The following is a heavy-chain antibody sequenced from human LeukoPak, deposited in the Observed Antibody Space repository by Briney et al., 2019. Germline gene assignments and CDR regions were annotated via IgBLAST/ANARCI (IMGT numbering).Heavy chain of an antibody. J-gene: IGHJ4*02. D-gene: IGHD6-19*01. CDR3: ARPIAVAGPVDY. CDR2: IYHSGST. Sequence: SETLSLTCAVSGYSISSGYYWGWIRQPPGKGLEWIGSIYHSGSTYYNPSLKSRVTIPVDTSKYQFSLKLSSVTAADTAVYYCARPIAVAGPVDYWGQGTLVTVSS. CDR1: GYSISSGYY. V-gene: IGHV4-38-2*01.